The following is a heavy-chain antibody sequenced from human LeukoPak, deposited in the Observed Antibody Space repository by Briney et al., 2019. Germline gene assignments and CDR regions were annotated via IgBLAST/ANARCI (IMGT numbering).Heavy chain of an antibody. CDR1: GFTFSSYE. J-gene: IGHJ4*02. Sequence: GGSLRLSCAASGFTFSSYEMNWVRQAPGKGLELVSYIISSGSTIYYADSVKGRFTISRDNAKNSLYLQMNSLRAEDTAVYYCASGPFYYFDYWGQGTLVTVSS. V-gene: IGHV3-48*03. D-gene: IGHD3-3*01. CDR3: ASGPFYYFDY. CDR2: IISSGSTI.